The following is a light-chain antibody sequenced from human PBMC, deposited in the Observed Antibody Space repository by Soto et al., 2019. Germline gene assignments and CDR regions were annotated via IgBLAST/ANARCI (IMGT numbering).Light chain of an antibody. V-gene: IGLV2-14*01. J-gene: IGLJ2*01. CDR3: SSYTSSSTLVV. CDR2: DVS. CDR1: SSDVGGYNY. Sequence: QSALTQPASVSGSPGQSITISCTGTSSDVGGYNYVSWYQQHTGKAPKLMIYDVSTRPSGVSNRFSGYKSGNTASLTISGLQAEDEADYYCSSYTSSSTLVVFGGGTKVTVL.